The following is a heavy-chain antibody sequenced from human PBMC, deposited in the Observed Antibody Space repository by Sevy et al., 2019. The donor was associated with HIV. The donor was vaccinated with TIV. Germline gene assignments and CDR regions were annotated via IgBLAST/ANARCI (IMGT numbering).Heavy chain of an antibody. CDR1: GGTFSSYA. J-gene: IGHJ6*02. D-gene: IGHD2-2*01. CDR3: ARDPTKGVYYYYYGMDV. V-gene: IGHV1-69*13. CDR2: IIPIFGTA. Sequence: ASVKVSCKASGGTFSSYAISWVRQAPGQGLEWMGGIIPIFGTANYAQKFQGRVTITADESTSTAYMELSSLRSEDTAVYYCARDPTKGVYYYYYGMDVWGQGTTVTVSS.